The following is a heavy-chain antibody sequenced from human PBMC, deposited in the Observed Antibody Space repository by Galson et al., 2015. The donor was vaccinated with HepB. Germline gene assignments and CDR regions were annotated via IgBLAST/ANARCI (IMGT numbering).Heavy chain of an antibody. CDR2: IIPIFGTA. CDR1: GGTFSNYA. CDR3: ARDLELVEVSAPMDV. V-gene: IGHV1-69*13. Sequence: SVKVSCKASGGTFSNYAISWVRQAPGQGLEWMGGIIPIFGTAYYAQRFQGRVTITADESTSTAYMELSSLRSEDTAVYFCARDLELVEVSAPMDVWGTGTMVTVSS. J-gene: IGHJ6*03. D-gene: IGHD5/OR15-5a*01.